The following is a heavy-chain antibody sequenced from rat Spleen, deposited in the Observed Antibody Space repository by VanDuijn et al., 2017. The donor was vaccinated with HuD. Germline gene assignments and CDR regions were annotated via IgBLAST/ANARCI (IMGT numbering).Heavy chain of an antibody. CDR3: ARTGLWVFDY. V-gene: IGHV5-29*01. CDR2: ISDDGGRI. J-gene: IGHJ2*01. CDR1: GFTFSDYY. Sequence: EVQLVESDGGLVQPGRSLKLSCAASGFTFSDYYMAWVRQAPTKGLEWVATISDDGGRIFYRDSVKGRFTISRDNVKSTLYLQMDSLRSEDTATYYCARTGLWVFDYWGQGVMVTVSS. D-gene: IGHD1-7*01.